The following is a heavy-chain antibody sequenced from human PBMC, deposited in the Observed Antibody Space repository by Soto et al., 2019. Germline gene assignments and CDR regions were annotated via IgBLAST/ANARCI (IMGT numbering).Heavy chain of an antibody. Sequence: GGSLRLSCAASGFTFSSYSMNWVRQAPGKGLEWVSSISSSSSYIYYADSVKGRFTISRDNAKNSLYLQMNSLRAEDTAVYYCAREPYDYIWGSYPGDYWGQGTLVTVSS. V-gene: IGHV3-21*01. J-gene: IGHJ4*02. CDR3: AREPYDYIWGSYPGDY. CDR1: GFTFSSYS. CDR2: ISSSSSYI. D-gene: IGHD3-16*01.